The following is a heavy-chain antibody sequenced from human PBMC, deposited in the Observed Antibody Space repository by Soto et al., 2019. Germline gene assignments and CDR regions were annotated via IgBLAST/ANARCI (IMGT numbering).Heavy chain of an antibody. CDR1: GGSIGSQY. Sequence: QVQLQVSGPRLVKASETLSLNCTVSGGSIGSQYWTWVRQSPGKGLEWIGHLRFRGYTNYNPSLQSRVTISAARSTYQVSLTLTSVTAADTASYYCASYWGTESHMFGFDLWGRGAQVTVSS. V-gene: IGHV4-59*11. J-gene: IGHJ5*02. D-gene: IGHD3-16*01. CDR3: ASYWGTESHMFGFDL. CDR2: LRFRGYT.